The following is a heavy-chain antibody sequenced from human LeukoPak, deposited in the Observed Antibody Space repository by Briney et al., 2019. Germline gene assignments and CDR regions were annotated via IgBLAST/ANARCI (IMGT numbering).Heavy chain of an antibody. J-gene: IGHJ6*02. CDR2: LSGIGVST. D-gene: IGHD3-10*01. CDR3: AKDQVRGDHYYTYYGMDV. V-gene: IGHV3-23*01. Sequence: HPGGSLRLSCAASGFTFSSYAMSWVRQAPGKGLEWVSALSGIGVSTYYADSVKGRFTISRDNSKNTLFLQVNSLRAEDTAIYYCAKDQVRGDHYYTYYGMDVWGQGTTVTVSS. CDR1: GFTFSSYA.